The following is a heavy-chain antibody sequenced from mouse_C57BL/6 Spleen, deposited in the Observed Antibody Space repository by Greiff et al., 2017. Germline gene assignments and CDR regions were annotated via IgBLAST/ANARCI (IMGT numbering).Heavy chain of an antibody. Sequence: DVQLVQSEGGLVQPGSSMKLSCTASGFTFSDYYMAWVRQVPEQGLEWVANINPDGSSTYYLHSLKSRFIITRDNAKNTPYLQMSSLKSEDSATYYCTSYDYDNGFAYWGQGTLVTVSA. V-gene: IGHV5-16*01. CDR1: GFTFSDYY. D-gene: IGHD2-4*01. CDR3: TSYDYDNGFAY. J-gene: IGHJ3*01. CDR2: INPDGSST.